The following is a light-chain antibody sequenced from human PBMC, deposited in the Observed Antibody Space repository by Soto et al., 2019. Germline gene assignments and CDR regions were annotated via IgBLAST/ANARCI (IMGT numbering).Light chain of an antibody. CDR2: GAS. Sequence: ELVLTQSPGTLSLSPGERATLNCRASQSISTSSLAWYRQKPGQAPRLIIYGASSRATGIPDRFSGSGCGTDFTLTISRLEPEDFAVYYGQQYDTSPPLTFGGGTKVDIK. J-gene: IGKJ4*01. CDR3: QQYDTSPPLT. V-gene: IGKV3-20*01. CDR1: QSISTSS.